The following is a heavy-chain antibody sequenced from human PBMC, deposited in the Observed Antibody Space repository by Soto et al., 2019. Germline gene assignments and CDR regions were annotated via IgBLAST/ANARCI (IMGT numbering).Heavy chain of an antibody. CDR3: ARDLWGYCGTDCYPLDV. CDR1: GGSISGSY. V-gene: IGHV4-59*01. D-gene: IGHD2-21*02. Sequence: SGTLSLTCTVSGGSISGSYWSCLRQPPRKRLEWIEYMYNTGSTVYNPSFKSRVTISVDTSKNQFSLKLNSVTAADTAVYYCARDLWGYCGTDCYPLDVWGQGTTVT. CDR2: MYNTGST. J-gene: IGHJ6*02.